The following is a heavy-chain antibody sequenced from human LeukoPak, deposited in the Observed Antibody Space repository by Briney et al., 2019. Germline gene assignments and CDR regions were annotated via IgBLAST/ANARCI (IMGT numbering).Heavy chain of an antibody. CDR2: INPNSGGT. J-gene: IGHJ6*03. CDR3: ARVVSGSPLGYMDV. D-gene: IGHD1-26*01. V-gene: IGHV1-2*02. Sequence: ASVKVSCKASGYTVTGYYMHWVRQAPGQGLEWMGWINPNSGGTNYAQKFQGRVTMTRDTPISTAYMELSRLRSDDTAVYYCARVVSGSPLGYMDVWGKGTTVTVSS. CDR1: GYTVTGYY.